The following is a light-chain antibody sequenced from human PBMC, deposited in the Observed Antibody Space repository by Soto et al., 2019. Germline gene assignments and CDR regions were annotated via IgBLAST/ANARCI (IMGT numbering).Light chain of an antibody. J-gene: IGLJ1*01. CDR2: EVR. Sequence: QSVLTQPASVSGSPGQSITISCTGTASDVGAYNYVPWYQHHPDKAPKLMIYEVRNRPSGVSNRFSGYKSVNTASLTISGLQPQDEADYYCGSYATSDTVVFGTGTKGTVL. CDR1: ASDVGAYNY. CDR3: GSYATSDTVV. V-gene: IGLV2-14*01.